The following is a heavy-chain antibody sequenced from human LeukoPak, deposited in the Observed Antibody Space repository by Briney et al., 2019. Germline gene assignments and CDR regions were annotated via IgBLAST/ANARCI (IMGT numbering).Heavy chain of an antibody. CDR2: IYPGDYDT. CDR1: GYSFTTYW. V-gene: IGHV5-51*01. CDR3: ARLRKGGGKSEGMDY. D-gene: IGHD4-23*01. J-gene: IGHJ4*02. Sequence: PGESLKISCNGSGYSFTTYWLGWVRPMPGKGLEWMGIIYPGDYDTRYRPSLQGQVTISGDKSISPAYLQWSSLKASDTAIYYCARLRKGGGKSEGMDYWGQGTLVSVSS.